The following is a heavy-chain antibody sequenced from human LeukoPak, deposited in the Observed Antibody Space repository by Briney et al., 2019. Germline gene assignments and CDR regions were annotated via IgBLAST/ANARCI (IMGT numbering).Heavy chain of an antibody. V-gene: IGHV4-61*01. Sequence: SETLSLTCTVSGASVSSGYNYWTWIRQPPGKGLEWIVYIYNGGRTNYNPSLKSRVTISVDTSKNQFSLKLSSVTAADTAVYYCARLRIRSVLRYFDWSYNWFDPWGQGTLVTVSS. D-gene: IGHD3-9*01. CDR1: GASVSSGYNY. J-gene: IGHJ5*02. CDR2: IYNGGRT. CDR3: ARLRIRSVLRYFDWSYNWFDP.